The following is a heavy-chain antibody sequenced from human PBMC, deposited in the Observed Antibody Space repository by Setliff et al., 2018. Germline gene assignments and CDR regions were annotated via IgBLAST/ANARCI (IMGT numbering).Heavy chain of an antibody. CDR2: IKQDGGQT. Sequence: GGSLRLSCAASGFTFSSYWMSWVRQAPGKGLEWVANIKQDGGQTYYEDSVKGRFTISRDNAKNSLYLQMNSLRAEDTAVYYCACPDILTGLYDYWGQGTLVTVSS. D-gene: IGHD3-9*01. CDR1: GFTFSSYW. V-gene: IGHV3-7*01. J-gene: IGHJ4*02. CDR3: ACPDILTGLYDY.